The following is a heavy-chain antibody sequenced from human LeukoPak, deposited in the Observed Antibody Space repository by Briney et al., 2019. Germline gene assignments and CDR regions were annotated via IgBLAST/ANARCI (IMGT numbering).Heavy chain of an antibody. CDR3: AKDPITIFGVVPNKFDY. D-gene: IGHD3-3*01. J-gene: IGHJ4*02. V-gene: IGHV3-23*01. Sequence: PGGSLRLSCAASGFTFSSYAMSGFRQAPGKGREWVSAISGSGGSTYYADSVKGRFTISRDNSKNTLYLQMNSLRAEDTAVYYCAKDPITIFGVVPNKFDYWGQGTLVTVSS. CDR2: ISGSGGST. CDR1: GFTFSSYA.